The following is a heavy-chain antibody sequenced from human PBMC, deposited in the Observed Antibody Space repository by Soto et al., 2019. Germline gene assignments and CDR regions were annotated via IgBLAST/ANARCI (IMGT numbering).Heavy chain of an antibody. Sequence: EVQLLESGGGLVQPGGSLRLSCAASGFTFSSYAMRWVRQAPGKGLEWVSVISGSGGSTYYADSVKGRFTISRDTSKNTLYLQMNSLRAEDTAVYYCAKDATVTTYWYFDLWGRGTLVTVSS. CDR1: GFTFSSYA. CDR2: ISGSGGST. V-gene: IGHV3-23*01. CDR3: AKDATVTTYWYFDL. J-gene: IGHJ2*01. D-gene: IGHD4-17*01.